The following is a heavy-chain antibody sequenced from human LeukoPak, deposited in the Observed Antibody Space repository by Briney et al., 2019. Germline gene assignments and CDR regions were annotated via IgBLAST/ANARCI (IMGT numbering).Heavy chain of an antibody. Sequence: GGSLRLSCAASGFTFSDYYMSWVRQAPGKGLEWVSGISGSGDNTYYADSVKGRFTISRDNPKNTLYVQVNSLGTEDTAAYYCAKGSCYDSSGSFYFDYWGQGTLVTVSS. D-gene: IGHD3-22*01. J-gene: IGHJ4*02. CDR3: AKGSCYDSSGSFYFDY. CDR1: GFTFSDYY. V-gene: IGHV3-23*01. CDR2: ISGSGDNT.